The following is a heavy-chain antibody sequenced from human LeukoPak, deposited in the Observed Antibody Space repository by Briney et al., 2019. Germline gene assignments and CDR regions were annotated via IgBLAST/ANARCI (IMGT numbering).Heavy chain of an antibody. J-gene: IGHJ6*03. CDR2: IYHSGST. CDR1: GYSISSGYY. CDR3: ARADGCSGGSCYSNYYYYYMDV. Sequence: SETLSLTCTVSGYSISSGYYWGWIRQPPGKGLEWIGSIYHSGSTYYNPSLKSRVTISVDTSKNQFSLKLSSVTATDTAVYYCARADGCSGGSCYSNYYYYYMDVWGKGTTVTVSS. D-gene: IGHD2-15*01. V-gene: IGHV4-38-2*02.